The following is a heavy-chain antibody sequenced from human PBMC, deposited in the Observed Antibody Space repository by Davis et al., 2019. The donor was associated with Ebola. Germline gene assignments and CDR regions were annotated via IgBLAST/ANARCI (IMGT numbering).Heavy chain of an antibody. CDR1: GGSVSSGSYY. V-gene: IGHV4-31*03. Sequence: PSETLSLTCTVSGGSVSSGSYYWSWIRQHPGKGLEWIGYIYYSGSTYYNPSLKSRVTISVDTSKNQFSLKLSSVTAADTAVYYCARVRHCGGDCYGAFDIWGQGTMVTVSS. D-gene: IGHD2-21*02. CDR2: IYYSGST. CDR3: ARVRHCGGDCYGAFDI. J-gene: IGHJ3*02.